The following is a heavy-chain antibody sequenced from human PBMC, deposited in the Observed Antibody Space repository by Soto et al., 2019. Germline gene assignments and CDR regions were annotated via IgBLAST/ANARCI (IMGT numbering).Heavy chain of an antibody. CDR1: VYTLTIYW. CDR2: ITAYNGNT. Sequence: ASVNGACKASVYTLTIYWVSCVRQATGQGLEWMGWITAYNGNTNYAQKLQGRVTMTTDTSTSTAYMELRSLRSDDTAVYYCAKRSGYSNGEFDYWGQGTLVTVSS. V-gene: IGHV1-18*01. J-gene: IGHJ4*02. CDR3: AKRSGYSNGEFDY. D-gene: IGHD5-18*01.